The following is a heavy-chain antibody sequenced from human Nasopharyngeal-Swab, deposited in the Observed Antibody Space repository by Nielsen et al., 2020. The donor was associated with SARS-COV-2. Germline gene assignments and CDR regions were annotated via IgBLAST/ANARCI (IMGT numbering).Heavy chain of an antibody. CDR1: GGSFSDYY. Sequence: SETLSLPCAVYGGSFSDYYWTWIRQPPGKGLEWIGEINHRGTTNYNPSLKSRVTISADTSKNQFSLNLRSVTAADTAVYYCARGLVDVNMMLVVIGFSYWLDSWGRGTLVTVSS. V-gene: IGHV4-34*01. J-gene: IGHJ5*01. D-gene: IGHD3-22*01. CDR2: INHRGTT. CDR3: ARGLVDVNMMLVVIGFSYWLDS.